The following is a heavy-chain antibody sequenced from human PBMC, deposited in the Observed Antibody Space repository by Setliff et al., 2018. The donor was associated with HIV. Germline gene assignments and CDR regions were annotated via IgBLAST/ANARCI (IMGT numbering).Heavy chain of an antibody. Sequence: PSETLSLTCTVSGGSISSSSYYWGWIRQPPGKGLEWIGSIYYSGSTDYDPSLKSRVTISVDTSKNQFSPKLSSVTAADTAVYYCARVGGTTWGVYYYYYYMDVWGKGTTVTVSS. CDR1: GGSISSSSYY. CDR2: IYYSGST. D-gene: IGHD1-7*01. V-gene: IGHV4-39*01. CDR3: ARVGGTTWGVYYYYYYMDV. J-gene: IGHJ6*03.